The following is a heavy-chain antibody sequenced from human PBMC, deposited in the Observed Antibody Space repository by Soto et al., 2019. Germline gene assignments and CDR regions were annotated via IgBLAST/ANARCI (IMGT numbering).Heavy chain of an antibody. CDR3: ARVVYYDSSGYYPGPFDY. V-gene: IGHV1-18*01. D-gene: IGHD3-22*01. CDR2: ISAYNGNT. J-gene: IGHJ4*02. CDR1: GYTFTSYG. Sequence: GASVKVSCKASGYTFTSYGISWVRQAPGQGLEWMGWISAYNGNTNYAQKLQGRVTMTTDTSTSTAYMELRSLRSDDTAVYYCARVVYYDSSGYYPGPFDYWGQGTLVTVSS.